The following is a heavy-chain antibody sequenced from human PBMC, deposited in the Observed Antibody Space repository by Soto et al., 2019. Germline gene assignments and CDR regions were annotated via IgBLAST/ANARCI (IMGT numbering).Heavy chain of an antibody. Sequence: GESLKISCKGSGYSFPSYWIRGVRQVPGKGLEWMGIIYPGDSDTRYSPSFQGQVTISADKSISTAYLQWSSLKASDTAMYYCARLTTPLTYCGGDCYPDYWGQGTLVTVS. V-gene: IGHV5-51*01. CDR3: ARLTTPLTYCGGDCYPDY. D-gene: IGHD2-21*02. CDR2: IYPGDSDT. CDR1: GYSFPSYW. J-gene: IGHJ4*02.